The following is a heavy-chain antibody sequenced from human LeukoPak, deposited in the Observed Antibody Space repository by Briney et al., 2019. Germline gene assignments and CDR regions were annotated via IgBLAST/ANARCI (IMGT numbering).Heavy chain of an antibody. D-gene: IGHD3-10*01. CDR2: IYYSGST. V-gene: IGHV4-59*01. Sequence: SETLSLTCAVSGGSISSYYWSWIRQPPGKGLEWIGYIYYSGSTNYNPSLKSRVTISVDTSKNQFSLKLSSVTAAGTAVYYCASAGVYYGSGSYYLSFDYWGQGTLVTVSS. CDR3: ASAGVYYGSGSYYLSFDY. J-gene: IGHJ4*02. CDR1: GGSISSYY.